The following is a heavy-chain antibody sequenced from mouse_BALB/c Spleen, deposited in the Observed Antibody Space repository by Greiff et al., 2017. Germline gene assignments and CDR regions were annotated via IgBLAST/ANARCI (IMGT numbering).Heavy chain of an antibody. CDR1: GYTFTDYV. CDR3: ARLWHYAMDY. CDR2: IYPGSGST. D-gene: IGHD1-1*02. J-gene: IGHJ4*01. Sequence: VQLQHSGPELVKPGASVKMSCKASGYTFTDYVISWVKQRTGQGLEWIGEIYPGSGSTYYNEKFKGKATLTADKSSNTAYMQLSSLTSEDSAVYFCARLWHYAMDYWGQGTSVTVSS. V-gene: IGHV1-77*01.